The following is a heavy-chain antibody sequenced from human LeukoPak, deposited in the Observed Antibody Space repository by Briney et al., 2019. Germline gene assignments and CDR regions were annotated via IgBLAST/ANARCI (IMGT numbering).Heavy chain of an antibody. CDR2: INTNTGNP. V-gene: IGHV7-4-1*02. Sequence: ASVKVSCKASGGTFSSYAIDWVRQAPGQGLEWMGWINTNTGNPTYAQGFTGRFVFSLDTSVSTAYLQISSLKAEDTAVYYCARARRSSAYNWFDPWGQGTLVTVSS. J-gene: IGHJ5*02. CDR1: GGTFSSYA. CDR3: ARARRSSAYNWFDP. D-gene: IGHD6-6*01.